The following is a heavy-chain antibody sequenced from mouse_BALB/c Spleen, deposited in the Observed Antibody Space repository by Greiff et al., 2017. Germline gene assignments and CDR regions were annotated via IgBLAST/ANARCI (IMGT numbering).Heavy chain of an antibody. V-gene: IGHV5-9*03. CDR1: GFTFSSYT. CDR3: ARRGNSYWDGFDY. CDR2: ISSGGGNT. J-gene: IGHJ2*01. Sequence: EVQLQESGGGLVKPGGSLKLSCAASGFTFSSYTMSWVRQTPEKRLEWVATISSGGGNTYYPDSVKGRFTISRDNAKNNLYLQMSSLRSEDTALYYCARRGNSYWDGFDYWGQGTTLTVSS. D-gene: IGHD4-1*01.